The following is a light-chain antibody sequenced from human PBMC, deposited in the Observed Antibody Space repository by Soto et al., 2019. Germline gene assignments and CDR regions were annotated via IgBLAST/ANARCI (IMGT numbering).Light chain of an antibody. CDR2: DAS. J-gene: IGKJ5*01. Sequence: EIVLTQSPDTLSLSPGERATLSCRASQSVRSERLAWYQQKRGQAPTLLIFDASSRASGTPERFSDSGSGTDFTLTISRLEPEDFAVYYCQEYDGAPPITFGLGTRLEIK. CDR1: QSVRSER. V-gene: IGKV3-20*01. CDR3: QEYDGAPPIT.